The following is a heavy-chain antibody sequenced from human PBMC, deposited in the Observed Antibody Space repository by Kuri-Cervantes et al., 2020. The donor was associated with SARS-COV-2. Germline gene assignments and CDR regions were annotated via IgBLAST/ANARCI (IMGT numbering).Heavy chain of an antibody. CDR2: IYHSGST. D-gene: IGHD3-3*01. CDR1: GGSISSGGYF. Sequence: SQTLSLTCAVSGGSISSGGYFWSWIRQPPGKGLEWVGYIYHSGSTYYNPSLKSRVTISVDRSKNQFSLKLRSVTAADTAVYHCATPFGVVPYWGRGTLVTVSS. V-gene: IGHV4-30-2*01. J-gene: IGHJ4*02. CDR3: ATPFGVVPY.